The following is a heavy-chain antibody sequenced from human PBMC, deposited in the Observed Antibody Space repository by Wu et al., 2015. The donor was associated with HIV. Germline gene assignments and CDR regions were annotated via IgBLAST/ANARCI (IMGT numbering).Heavy chain of an antibody. CDR1: GYTFTAYY. CDR3: AKTYAKGVGNRSAWDFFDN. V-gene: IGHV1-2*02. Sequence: QVQLVQSGAEVKKPGASVKVSCKASGYTFTAYYMHWVRQAPGQGLEWMGWINPNSGGTNYAQKFQDRVTMTRDTSISTAYMELSRLRSDDTAVYYCAKTYAKGVGNRSAWDFFDNWGLGTLVTVSS. J-gene: IGHJ4*01. D-gene: IGHD1/OR15-1a*01. CDR2: INPNSGGT.